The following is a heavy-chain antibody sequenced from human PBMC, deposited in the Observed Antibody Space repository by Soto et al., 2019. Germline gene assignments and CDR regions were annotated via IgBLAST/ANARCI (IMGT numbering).Heavy chain of an antibody. D-gene: IGHD3-22*01. Sequence: QVQLQQWGAGLLKPSETLSLTCAVYGGSFSGYYWSWIRQPPGKGLEWIGEINHSGSTNYNPSLKSRVTISVDTSKNQFSLKLSSVTAADTAVYYCARGRYYDSSGYYYYYYYYGMDVWGQGTTATVSS. CDR1: GGSFSGYY. V-gene: IGHV4-34*01. CDR3: ARGRYYDSSGYYYYYYYYGMDV. J-gene: IGHJ6*02. CDR2: INHSGST.